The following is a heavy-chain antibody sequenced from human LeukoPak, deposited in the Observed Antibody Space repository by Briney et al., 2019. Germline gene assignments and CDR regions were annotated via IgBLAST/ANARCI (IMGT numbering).Heavy chain of an antibody. CDR2: IRYDGSNK. D-gene: IGHD6-19*01. V-gene: IGHV3-30*02. CDR1: GFTFSSYG. CDR3: AHSKAVAGFGTFDY. J-gene: IGHJ4*02. Sequence: HPGGSLRLSCAASGFTFSSYGMHWVRQAPGKGLEWVAFIRYDGSNKYYADSVKGRFTISRDNNKNNLHLQMNSLTTEDTAMYYCAHSKAVAGFGTFDYWGQGTLVTVSS.